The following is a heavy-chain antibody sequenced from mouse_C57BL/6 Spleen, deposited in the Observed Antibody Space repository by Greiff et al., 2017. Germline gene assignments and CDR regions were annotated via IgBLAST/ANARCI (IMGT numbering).Heavy chain of an antibody. CDR3: ARALRRGEYNAMDY. CDR2: ISRGGGYT. Sequence: EVQRVESVGDLVKPGGSLKLSCAASGFTFSSYGMYWVRQTPDKRLEWVATISRGGGYTYYPDSVKGRVTITRDKAKNTLYLQLRSLKSEDTALYYWARALRRGEYNAMDYGGQGTSVTVAS. J-gene: IGHJ4*01. V-gene: IGHV5-6*01. CDR1: GFTFSSYG. D-gene: IGHD2-12*01.